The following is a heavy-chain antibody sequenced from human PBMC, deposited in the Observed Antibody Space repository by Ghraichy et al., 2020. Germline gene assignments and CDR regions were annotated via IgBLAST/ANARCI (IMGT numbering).Heavy chain of an antibody. V-gene: IGHV2-70*11. D-gene: IGHD2-2*01. Sequence: SGPTLVKPTQTLTLTCTFSGFSLSTSGMCVSWIRQPPGKALEWLARIDWDDDKYYSTSLKTRLTISKDTSKNQVVLTMTNTDPVDTATYYCARTKLGYCSSTSCYGLYYYYYGMDVWGQGTTVTVSS. CDR3: ARTKLGYCSSTSCYGLYYYYYGMDV. J-gene: IGHJ6*02. CDR1: GFSLSTSGMC. CDR2: IDWDDDK.